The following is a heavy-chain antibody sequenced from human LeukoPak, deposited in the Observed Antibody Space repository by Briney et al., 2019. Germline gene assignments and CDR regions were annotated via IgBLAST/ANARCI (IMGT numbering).Heavy chain of an antibody. CDR1: GGSFSGYY. V-gene: IGHV4-34*01. CDR3: ARGETGYYGMDV. J-gene: IGHJ6*02. CDR2: INHSGST. Sequence: SETLSLTCAVYGGSFSGYYWSWIRQPPGKGLEWIGKINHSGSTNYNPSLKSRVTISVDTSKNQFSLKLSSVTAADTAVYYCARGETGYYGMDVWGQGTTVTVSS.